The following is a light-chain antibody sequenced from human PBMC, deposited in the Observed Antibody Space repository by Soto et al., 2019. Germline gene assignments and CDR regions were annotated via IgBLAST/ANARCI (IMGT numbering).Light chain of an antibody. V-gene: IGLV2-14*01. CDR2: EVS. J-gene: IGLJ3*02. CDR1: SSDVGGYNY. Sequence: QSVLTQPASVSGSPGQSINISCTGTSSDVGGYNYVSWYQQHPGKAPKLMIYEVSNRPSGVSNRFSGSKSGNTASLTISGLQAEDEADYYCSSYTSSSTLVFGGGTQLTVL. CDR3: SSYTSSSTLV.